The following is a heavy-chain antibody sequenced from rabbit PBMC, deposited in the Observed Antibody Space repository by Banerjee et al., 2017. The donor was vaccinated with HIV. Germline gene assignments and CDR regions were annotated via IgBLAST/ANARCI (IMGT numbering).Heavy chain of an antibody. V-gene: IGHV1S45*01. CDR3: ARGAGYAGYGYAFNL. CDR2: IAISSGNT. CDR1: GFSFSSGYY. J-gene: IGHJ4*01. Sequence: QEQLVESGGGLVQPEGSLTLTCTASGFSFSSGYYMCWVRQAPGKGLEWIACIAISSGNTYYASWAKGRFTISRTSSTTVTLQMTSLTAADTATYFCARGAGYAGYGYAFNLWGPGTLVTVS. D-gene: IGHD6-1*01.